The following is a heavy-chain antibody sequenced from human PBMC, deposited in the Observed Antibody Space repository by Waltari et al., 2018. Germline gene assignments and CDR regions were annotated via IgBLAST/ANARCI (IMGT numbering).Heavy chain of an antibody. J-gene: IGHJ3*02. CDR1: GYTFTSYD. CDR2: RNPNSGNT. D-gene: IGHD2-15*01. V-gene: IGHV1-8*01. Sequence: QVQLVQSGAEVKKPGASVKVSCKASGYTFTSYDINWVRQATGQGLEWMGWRNPNSGNTGYAQKFQGRVTMTRNTSISTAYMELSSLRSEDTAVYYCARPDLTVVKVGGAFDIWGQGTMVIVSS. CDR3: ARPDLTVVKVGGAFDI.